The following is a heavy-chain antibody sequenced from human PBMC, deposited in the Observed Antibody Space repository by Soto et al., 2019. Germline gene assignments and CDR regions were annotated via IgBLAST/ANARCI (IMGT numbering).Heavy chain of an antibody. Sequence: GGSLRLSCAASGFVFSDYVIHWVRQAPGRGLDWVAGIWYHGRDIFYTDSVKGRFTISRDNSKNMLYLQMNSLRAEDTAVYYCARDQGGQSGNFIFDNWGQGTLVTVSS. CDR1: GFVFSDYV. D-gene: IGHD1-26*01. V-gene: IGHV3-33*01. CDR2: IWYHGRDI. J-gene: IGHJ4*02. CDR3: ARDQGGQSGNFIFDN.